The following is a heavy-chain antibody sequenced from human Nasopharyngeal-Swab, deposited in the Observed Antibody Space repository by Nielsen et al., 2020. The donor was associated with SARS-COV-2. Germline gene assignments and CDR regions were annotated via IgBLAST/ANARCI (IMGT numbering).Heavy chain of an antibody. J-gene: IGHJ4*02. CDR1: GFTFSSYT. D-gene: IGHD4-17*01. Sequence: ESLKISCAASGFTFSSYTMNWIRQPPGKGLEWIGQVNYRGSVKYNPSLESRVTISVDTSKNQFSLKVNSVTAADTAVYYCARGQLPDYGVPLDYWGQGNLVTVSS. CDR3: ARGQLPDYGVPLDY. V-gene: IGHV4-34*01. CDR2: VNYRGSV.